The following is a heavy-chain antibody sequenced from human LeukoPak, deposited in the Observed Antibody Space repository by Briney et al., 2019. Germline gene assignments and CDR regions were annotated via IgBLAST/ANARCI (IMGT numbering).Heavy chain of an antibody. J-gene: IGHJ6*03. CDR1: GFTFDDYG. CDR3: ARVRQQLVRLLGRDTTYYYYYYMDV. Sequence: GGSLRLSCAASGFTFDDYGMSWVRQAPGKGLEWVSSIKWNGGSTGYADSVKGRFTISRDNAKNSLYLQMNSLRAEDTAVYYCARVRQQLVRLLGRDTTYYYYYYMDVWGKGTTVTVSS. CDR2: IKWNGGST. D-gene: IGHD6-13*01. V-gene: IGHV3-20*04.